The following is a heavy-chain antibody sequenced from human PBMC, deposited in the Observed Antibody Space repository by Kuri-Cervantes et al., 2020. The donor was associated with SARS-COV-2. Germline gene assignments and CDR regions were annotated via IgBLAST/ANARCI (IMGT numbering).Heavy chain of an antibody. CDR2: IYPGDSDT. J-gene: IGHJ6*02. CDR3: ARHAQGTTVTSGGMDV. D-gene: IGHD4-17*01. V-gene: IGHV5-51*01. Sequence: GGSLRLSCKGSGYSFTSYWIGWVRQMPGKGLEWMGIIYPGDSDTRYSPSFQGQVTISADKSISTAYLQWSSLKASDTAMYYCARHAQGTTVTSGGMDVWGQGTTVTVSS. CDR1: GYSFTSYW.